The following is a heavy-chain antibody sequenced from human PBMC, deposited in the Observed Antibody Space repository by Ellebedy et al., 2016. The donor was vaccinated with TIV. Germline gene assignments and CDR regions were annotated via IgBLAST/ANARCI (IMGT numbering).Heavy chain of an antibody. CDR2: IYYSGST. J-gene: IGHJ4*02. CDR1: GDSISSSTYY. D-gene: IGHD5-18*01. CDR3: ASGFSYGLLDY. Sequence: MPSETLSLTCTASGDSISSSTYYWGWIRQPPGKGLEWIGNIYYSGSTNYNPSLKSRVTISVDTSKNQFSLKLRSVTAADTAVFYCASGFSYGLLDYWGQGTLVAVSS. V-gene: IGHV4-61*05.